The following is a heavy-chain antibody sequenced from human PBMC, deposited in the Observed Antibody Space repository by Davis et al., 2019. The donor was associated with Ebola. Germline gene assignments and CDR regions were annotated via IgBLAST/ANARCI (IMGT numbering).Heavy chain of an antibody. CDR1: GFTFSSYS. V-gene: IGHV3-23*01. D-gene: IGHD4-11*01. CDR2: ISNSGGST. Sequence: GESLKISCAASGFTFSSYSMNWVRQAPGKGLEWVSGISNSGGSTYYADSVKGRFTISRDNSKNTLYLQMNSLRAEDTALYYCAKATRSVTYYFDYWGQGTLVTVSS. CDR3: AKATRSVTYYFDY. J-gene: IGHJ4*02.